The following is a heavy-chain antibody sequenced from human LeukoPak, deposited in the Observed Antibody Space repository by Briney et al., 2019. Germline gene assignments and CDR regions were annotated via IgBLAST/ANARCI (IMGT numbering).Heavy chain of an antibody. V-gene: IGHV3-48*03. J-gene: IGHJ3*01. CDR1: EFTFSSYG. CDR3: ARDLQTGLAFDA. CDR2: ISSSGSPI. Sequence: GGSLRLSCAASEFTFSSYGMNWVRQAPGKGLEWVSYISSSGSPIYYADSVKGRFTISRDNTKNSLYLQMNSLRAEDTAVYYCARDLQTGLAFDAWGQGTAVSVSS. D-gene: IGHD1-1*01.